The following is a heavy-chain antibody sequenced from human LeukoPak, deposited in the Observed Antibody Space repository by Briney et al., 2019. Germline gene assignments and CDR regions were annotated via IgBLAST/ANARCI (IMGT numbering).Heavy chain of an antibody. CDR3: ARTQWFGDPTAEREAFDI. D-gene: IGHD3-10*01. CDR1: GFTFSSYA. Sequence: GGSLRLSCAASGFTFSSYAMTWVRQPPGKGLEWVSTISGSGGRTYYADSVKGRFTISRDNAKNSLYLQMKSLRAEDTAVYYCARTQWFGDPTAEREAFDIWGQGTMVTVSS. V-gene: IGHV3-23*01. CDR2: ISGSGGRT. J-gene: IGHJ3*02.